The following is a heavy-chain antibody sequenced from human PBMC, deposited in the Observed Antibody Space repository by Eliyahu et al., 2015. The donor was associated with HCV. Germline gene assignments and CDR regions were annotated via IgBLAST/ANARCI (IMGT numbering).Heavy chain of an antibody. CDR1: GGTFSSYA. J-gene: IGHJ2*01. CDR2: IIPILGIA. V-gene: IGHV1-69*04. CDR3: ARARDPRSSSWTWYFDL. Sequence: QVQLVQSGAEVKKPGSSVKVSCKASGGTFSSYAISWVRQAPGQGLEWMGRIIPILGIANYAQKFQGRVTITADKSTSTAYMELSSLRSEDTAVYYCARARDPRSSSWTWYFDLWGRGTLVTVSS. D-gene: IGHD6-13*01.